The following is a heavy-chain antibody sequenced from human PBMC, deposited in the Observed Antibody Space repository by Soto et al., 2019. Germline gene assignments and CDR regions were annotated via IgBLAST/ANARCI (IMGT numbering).Heavy chain of an antibody. D-gene: IGHD2-21*01. Sequence: PSDTLSLTCAVPGCSISSFSYSWSWIRQLPGKGLECIGYIYHSGSTYYNPSLKSRVTISVDRSKNQFSLKLSSVTAADTAVYYCARGPPLLWWSQGTLVTVS. CDR2: IYHSGST. J-gene: IGHJ4*02. CDR1: GCSISSFSYS. V-gene: IGHV4-30-2*01. CDR3: ARGPPLLW.